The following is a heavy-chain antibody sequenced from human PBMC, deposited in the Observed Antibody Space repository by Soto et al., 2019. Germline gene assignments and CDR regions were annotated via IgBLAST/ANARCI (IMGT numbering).Heavy chain of an antibody. CDR3: VRDAVVSGVDYFDY. Sequence: GGSLRLSCAASGFTFSSYWMSWVRQAPGKGLEWVANINQDGSDKYFLDSVKGRFTISRDNAKNSLYLQMNSLRAEDTAVYYCVRDAVVSGVDYFDYWGQGTLVTVSS. D-gene: IGHD6-19*01. CDR1: GFTFSSYW. J-gene: IGHJ4*02. CDR2: INQDGSDK. V-gene: IGHV3-7*01.